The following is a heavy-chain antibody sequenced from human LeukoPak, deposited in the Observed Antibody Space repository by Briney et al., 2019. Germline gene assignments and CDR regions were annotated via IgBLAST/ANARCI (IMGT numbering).Heavy chain of an antibody. D-gene: IGHD3-3*01. CDR2: ISSSGSTI. J-gene: IGHJ4*02. CDR3: ARAWYYDFWSGYYTGGFFDY. V-gene: IGHV3-48*03. CDR1: GFTFSSYE. Sequence: GGSLRLSCAASGFTFSSYEMNWVRQAPGKGLEWVSYISSSGSTIYYADSVKGRFTISRDNAKNSLYLQMNSLRAEDPAVYYCARAWYYDFWSGYYTGGFFDYWGQGTLVTVSS.